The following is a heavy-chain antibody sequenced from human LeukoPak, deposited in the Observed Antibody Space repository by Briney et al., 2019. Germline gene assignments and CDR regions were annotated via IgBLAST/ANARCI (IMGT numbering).Heavy chain of an antibody. V-gene: IGHV4-34*01. CDR1: GGSFSGYY. CDR2: INHSGST. J-gene: IGHJ3*02. D-gene: IGHD3-3*01. CDR3: ASGWSHNAFDI. Sequence: SSETLSLTCAVYGGSFSGYYWSWIRQPPGKGLEWIGEINHSGSTNYNPSLKSRVTISVDTSKDQFSLKLSSVTAADTAVYYCASGWSHNAFDIWGQGTMVTVSS.